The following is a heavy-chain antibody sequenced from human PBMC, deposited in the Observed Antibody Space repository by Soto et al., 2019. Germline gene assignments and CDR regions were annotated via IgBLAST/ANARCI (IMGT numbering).Heavy chain of an antibody. Sequence: NPSETLSLTCTVSGGSTTSDYWSWIRQPPGKGLEWLGYIFHSLGAKYNPSLGSRGTISLDTSKNQLSLSAEDTAFYYCVKDESINWYSGHFRHWGQGTLVTVSS. V-gene: IGHV4-59*01. D-gene: IGHD6-13*01. CDR2: IFHSLGA. CDR3: VKDESINWYSGHFRH. CDR1: GGSTTSDY. J-gene: IGHJ1*01.